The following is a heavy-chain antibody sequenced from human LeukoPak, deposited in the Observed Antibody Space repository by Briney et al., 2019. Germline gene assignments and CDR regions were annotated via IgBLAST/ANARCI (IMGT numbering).Heavy chain of an antibody. Sequence: GRSLRLSCAASGFTFSNYAMHWVRQAPGKGLEWVAVISYDGSNKYLADSVKGRFTISRDNSKNTLYLQMNSLRAEDTAVYYCAGAAPGFCRSTTCLGTFDIWGQGTMVTVSS. CDR2: ISYDGSNK. D-gene: IGHD2-2*01. J-gene: IGHJ3*02. V-gene: IGHV3-30-3*01. CDR1: GFTFSNYA. CDR3: AGAAPGFCRSTTCLGTFDI.